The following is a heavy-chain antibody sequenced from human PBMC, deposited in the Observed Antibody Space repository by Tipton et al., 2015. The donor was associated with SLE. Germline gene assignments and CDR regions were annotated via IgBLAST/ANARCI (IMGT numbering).Heavy chain of an antibody. D-gene: IGHD2-15*01. J-gene: IGHJ4*02. V-gene: IGHV3-23*01. CDR2: ISGSGGST. Sequence: SLRLSCAASGFTFSSYGMHWVRQAPGKGLEWVSAISGSGGSTYFADSVKGRFTISRDNSKNTLYLQMNSLRAEDTAVYYCARGGSAKGDWGQGTLVTVSS. CDR1: GFTFSSYG. CDR3: ARGGSAKGD.